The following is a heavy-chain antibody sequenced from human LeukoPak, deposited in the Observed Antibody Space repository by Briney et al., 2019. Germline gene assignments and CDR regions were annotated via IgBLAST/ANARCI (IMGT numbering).Heavy chain of an antibody. CDR2: ISGSSGII. J-gene: IGHJ4*02. V-gene: IGHV3-48*02. CDR1: GFPFNTYT. Sequence: GGSLGLSCAASGFPFNTYTMNWVRQAPGKGLEWVSYISGSSGIINYADSVRARFTFSRDNAKNSLYMQMNSLRDEDTAVYYCARGSTYYEGSGQVPFDYGGQGTLVTVS. D-gene: IGHD3-22*01. CDR3: ARGSTYYEGSGQVPFDY.